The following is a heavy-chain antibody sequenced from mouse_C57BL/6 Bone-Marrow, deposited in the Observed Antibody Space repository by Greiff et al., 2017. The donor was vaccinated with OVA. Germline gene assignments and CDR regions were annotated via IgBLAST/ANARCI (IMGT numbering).Heavy chain of an antibody. CDR1: GFNIKDYY. D-gene: IGHD1-1*01. CDR3: TTGGLLRWFAY. J-gene: IGHJ3*01. V-gene: IGHV14-1*01. Sequence: EVQLQQSGAELVRPGASVKLSCTASGFNIKDYYMHWVKQRPEQGLEWIGRIDPEDGDTEYAPKFQGKATMTADTSSNTAYLQLSSLTSEDTAVYYCTTGGLLRWFAYWGQGTLVTVSA. CDR2: IDPEDGDT.